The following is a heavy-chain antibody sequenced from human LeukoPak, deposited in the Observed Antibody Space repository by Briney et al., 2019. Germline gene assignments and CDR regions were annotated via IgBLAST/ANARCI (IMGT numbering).Heavy chain of an antibody. D-gene: IGHD5-18*01. CDR1: GGSISSYY. CDR3: ARDGEDVDTAMVLYY. Sequence: SETLSLTCTVSGGSISSYYWSWIRQPPGKGLEWIGYIYYSGSTNYNPSLKSRVTISVDTSKNQFSLKLSSVTAADTAVYYCARDGEDVDTAMVLYYWGQGTLVTVSS. CDR2: IYYSGST. J-gene: IGHJ4*02. V-gene: IGHV4-59*01.